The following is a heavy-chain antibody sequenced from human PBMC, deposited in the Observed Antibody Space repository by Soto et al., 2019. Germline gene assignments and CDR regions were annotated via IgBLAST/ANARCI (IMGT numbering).Heavy chain of an antibody. CDR3: ARSDTAMVMDWFNP. D-gene: IGHD5-18*01. J-gene: IGHJ5*02. Sequence: GESLKIACKGSGYSFTSYWIGWVRQMPGKGLEWMGIISPGDSDTRYSPSFQGQVTISADKSISTAYLQWSSLKASDTAMYYCARSDTAMVMDWFNPWGQGTLVTVSS. CDR2: ISPGDSDT. V-gene: IGHV5-51*01. CDR1: GYSFTSYW.